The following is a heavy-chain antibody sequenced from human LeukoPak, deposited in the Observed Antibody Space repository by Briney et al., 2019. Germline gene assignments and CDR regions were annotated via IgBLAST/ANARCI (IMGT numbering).Heavy chain of an antibody. CDR2: IYYSGST. V-gene: IGHV4-31*03. J-gene: IGHJ6*02. CDR3: ARYGDSYYYGMDV. D-gene: IGHD4-17*01. Sequence: PSETLSLTCTVSGGSISSGGYYWSWTRQHPGKGLEWIGYIYYSGSTYYNPSLKSRVTISVDTSKNQFSLKLSSVTAADTAVYYCARYGDSYYYGMDVWGQGTTVTVSS. CDR1: GGSISSGGYY.